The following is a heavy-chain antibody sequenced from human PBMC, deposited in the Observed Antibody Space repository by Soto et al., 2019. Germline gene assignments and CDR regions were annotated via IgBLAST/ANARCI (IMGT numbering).Heavy chain of an antibody. Sequence: ASVKVSCKASGYTFTSYGISWVRQAPGQGLEWMGWISAYNGNTNYAQKLQGRVTMTTDTSTSTAYMELRSLRSDDTAVYYCARDRLLGRDVVVVAATPRWQAFDIWGQGTMVTVSS. V-gene: IGHV1-18*01. D-gene: IGHD2-15*01. CDR3: ARDRLLGRDVVVVAATPRWQAFDI. CDR1: GYTFTSYG. CDR2: ISAYNGNT. J-gene: IGHJ3*02.